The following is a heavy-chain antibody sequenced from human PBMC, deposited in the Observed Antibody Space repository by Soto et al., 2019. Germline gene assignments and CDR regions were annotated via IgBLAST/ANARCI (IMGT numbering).Heavy chain of an antibody. V-gene: IGHV1-46*01. Sequence: QVQLVQSGAEVKKPGASVKVSCKASGYTFTSTWMHWVRQAPGQGLEWMGIINPSGGSTIYAEKFQSRVTMTRDTSTATDYMELSSLRSEDTAMYYCARDQSHSNSYWWLDPWGQGTLVTVSS. J-gene: IGHJ5*02. CDR3: ARDQSHSNSYWWLDP. CDR2: INPSGGST. CDR1: GYTFTSTW. D-gene: IGHD3-22*01.